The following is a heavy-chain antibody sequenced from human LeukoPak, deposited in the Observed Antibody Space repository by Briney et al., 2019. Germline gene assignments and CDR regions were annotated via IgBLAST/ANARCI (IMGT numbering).Heavy chain of an antibody. CDR2: ISPSGDIT. Sequence: GGSLRLSCAASGFTFSSHGINWVRQAPGKRLEWVSGISPSGDITYYTDSVQGRFTISRDNSKNMVYLQMNSLRAEDTAVYYCARDFHRRYYDSSGYNAFDIWGQGTMVTVSS. CDR1: GFTFSSHG. V-gene: IGHV3-23*01. J-gene: IGHJ3*02. D-gene: IGHD3-22*01. CDR3: ARDFHRRYYDSSGYNAFDI.